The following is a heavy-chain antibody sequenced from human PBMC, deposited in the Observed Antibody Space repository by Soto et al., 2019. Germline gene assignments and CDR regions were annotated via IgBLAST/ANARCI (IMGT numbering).Heavy chain of an antibody. Sequence: PSETLSLTCAVSGGSISGSYYYWGWLRQSPGKGPEWIGSVFYTGFTSYNPSLESRVSISLDTSKNQFSLKLSFVTAADTAMYYCARNKCSGGSCYSWSLDYWGQGTSVTVSS. V-gene: IGHV4-39*07. J-gene: IGHJ4*02. CDR1: GGSISGSYYY. CDR2: VFYTGFT. D-gene: IGHD2-15*01. CDR3: ARNKCSGGSCYSWSLDY.